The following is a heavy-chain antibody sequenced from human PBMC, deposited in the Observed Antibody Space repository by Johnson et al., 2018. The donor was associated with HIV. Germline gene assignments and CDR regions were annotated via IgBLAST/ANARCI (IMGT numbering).Heavy chain of an antibody. J-gene: IGHJ3*02. CDR1: GITVSSNY. CDR2: ISYDGSNK. CDR3: AREATGNTNAFYM. Sequence: QVQLVESGGGLVQSGESLRLSCAASGITVSSNYMSWVRQAPGKGLEWVAVISYDGSNKYYADSVRGRFTISRDNSKNTLYLQMNSLRAEDTVVYYCAREATGNTNAFYMWGQGTMVTVSS. V-gene: IGHV3-30*03. D-gene: IGHD1-7*01.